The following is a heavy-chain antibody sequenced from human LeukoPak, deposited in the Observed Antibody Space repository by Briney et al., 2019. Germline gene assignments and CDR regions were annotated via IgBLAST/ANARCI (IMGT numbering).Heavy chain of an antibody. CDR1: GFTLSSYD. D-gene: IGHD1-14*01. J-gene: IGHJ5*02. V-gene: IGHV3-23*01. CDR3: ARDLTPNWFDP. Sequence: GGSLRLSCVHSGFTLSSYDMSWVRQIPGDGLEWVSATSASVATTSSADSVKGRLTISRDDSKSTLYLQMNSLRAEDTAIFYCARDLTPNWFDPWGQGTLVTVSS. CDR2: TSASVATT.